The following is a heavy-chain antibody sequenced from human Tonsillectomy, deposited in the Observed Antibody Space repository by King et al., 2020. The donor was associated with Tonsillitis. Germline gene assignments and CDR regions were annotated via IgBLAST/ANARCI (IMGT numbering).Heavy chain of an antibody. J-gene: IGHJ4*02. D-gene: IGHD2-15*01. CDR2: INPSGGST. Sequence: VQLVESGAEVKKPGASVKVSCKASGYTFTSYYMHWVRQAPGQGLEWMGIINPSGGSTSYAQKFQGRVTMTRDTSTRTVYMELSSLRFEDTAVYYCAREDCSGGSCYSAGDYWGQGTLVTVSS. CDR1: GYTFTSYY. V-gene: IGHV1-46*01. CDR3: AREDCSGGSCYSAGDY.